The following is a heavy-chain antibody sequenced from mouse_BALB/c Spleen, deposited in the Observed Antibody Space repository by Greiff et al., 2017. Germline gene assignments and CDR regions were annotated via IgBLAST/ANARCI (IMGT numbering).Heavy chain of an antibody. CDR1: GYSITSGYS. V-gene: IGHV3-6*02. CDR3: AREVPIYDKGWFAY. CDR2: ISYDGSN. Sequence: EVQLVESGPGLVKPSQSLSLTCSVTGYSITSGYSWNWIRQFPGNKLEWMGYISYDGSNNYNPSLKNRISITRDTSKNQFFLKLNSVTTEDTATYYCAREVPIYDKGWFAYWGQGTLVTVSA. J-gene: IGHJ3*01. D-gene: IGHD2-3*01.